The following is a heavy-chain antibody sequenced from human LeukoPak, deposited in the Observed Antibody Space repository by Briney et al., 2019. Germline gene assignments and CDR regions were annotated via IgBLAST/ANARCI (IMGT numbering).Heavy chain of an antibody. CDR3: AAEVPGDSGSGRIRFDP. CDR1: GFIFSRSS. CDR2: IVVGSGNT. D-gene: IGHD3-10*01. J-gene: IGHJ5*02. Sequence: TSVKVSCKASGFIFSRSSIQWVRQARGQRPEWMGWIVVGSGNTRYAQTFQERVTITSDWSTDTAYMELNSLRSDDTAVYYCAAEVPGDSGSGRIRFDPWGQGSPVTDSS. V-gene: IGHV1-58*02.